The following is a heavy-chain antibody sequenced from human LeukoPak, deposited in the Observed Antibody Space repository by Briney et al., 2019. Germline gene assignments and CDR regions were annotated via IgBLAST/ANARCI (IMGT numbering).Heavy chain of an antibody. D-gene: IGHD3-22*01. CDR1: GGTFSSYA. J-gene: IGHJ4*02. Sequence: ASVKVSCKASGGTFSSYAISWVRQAPGQGLEWMGGIIPIFGTATYAQKFRGRVTITADKSTRTAYMELSSLRSEDTAVYYCARDRYYDSSGILDYWGQGTLVTVSS. V-gene: IGHV1-69*06. CDR3: ARDRYYDSSGILDY. CDR2: IIPIFGTA.